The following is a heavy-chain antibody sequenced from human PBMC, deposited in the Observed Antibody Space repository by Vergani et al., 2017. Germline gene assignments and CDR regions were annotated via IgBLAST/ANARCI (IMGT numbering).Heavy chain of an antibody. J-gene: IGHJ6*02. CDR2: INPNSGGT. CDR1: GYTFTGYY. Sequence: QVQLVQSGAEVKKPGASVKVSCKASGYTFTGYYMHWVRQAPGQGLEWMGWINPNSGGTNYAQKFQGRVTMTRDTSISTAYMELSRLRSDDTAVYYCARVYGSGWNYYYYGMDVWGQGTRVTVSS. V-gene: IGHV1-2*02. D-gene: IGHD6-19*01. CDR3: ARVYGSGWNYYYYGMDV.